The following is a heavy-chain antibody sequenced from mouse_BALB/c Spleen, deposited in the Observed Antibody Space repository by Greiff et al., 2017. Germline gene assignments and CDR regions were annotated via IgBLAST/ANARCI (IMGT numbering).Heavy chain of an antibody. V-gene: IGHV5-6-3*01. CDR2: INSNGGST. Sequence: EVKLVESGGGLVQPGGSLKLSCAASGFTFSSYGMSWVRQTPDKRLELVATINSNGGSTYYPDSVKGRFTISRDNAKNTLYLQMSSLKSEDTAMYYCARDGNHAWFAYWGQGTLVTVSA. CDR3: ARDGNHAWFAY. D-gene: IGHD2-1*01. J-gene: IGHJ3*01. CDR1: GFTFSSYG.